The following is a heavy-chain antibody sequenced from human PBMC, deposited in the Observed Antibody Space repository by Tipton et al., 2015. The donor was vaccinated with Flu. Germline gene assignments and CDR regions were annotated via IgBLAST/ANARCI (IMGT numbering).Heavy chain of an antibody. J-gene: IGHJ6*02. CDR2: IYYSGST. CDR3: ARASREVWAGYGLDV. Sequence: GLVKPSQTLSLNCTVSSGSISSIGYYWTWIRQHPGKGLEWIGSIYYSGSTYYNPSLESRVTISVDTSKNQFSLKLSSVTAADTAVYYCARASREVWAGYGLDVWGQGTTVTVSS. V-gene: IGHV4-31*03. D-gene: IGHD3-16*01. CDR1: SGSISSIGYY.